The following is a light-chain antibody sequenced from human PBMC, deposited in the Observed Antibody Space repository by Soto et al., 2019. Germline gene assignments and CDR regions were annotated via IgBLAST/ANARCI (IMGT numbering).Light chain of an antibody. Sequence: IQVTQSPSSLSASVGDRVTITCRASQTIGSHLNWYQQKPGTAPKLLIYGASSLHGGVPSRFSGFGSGTDFTLPISTLRPEDFATYYCLQTHSLPVAFGGGTKV. CDR1: QTIGSH. J-gene: IGKJ4*01. V-gene: IGKV1-39*01. CDR3: LQTHSLPVA. CDR2: GAS.